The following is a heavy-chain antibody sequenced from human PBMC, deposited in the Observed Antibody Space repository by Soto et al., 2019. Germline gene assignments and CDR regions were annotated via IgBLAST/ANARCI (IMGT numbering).Heavy chain of an antibody. CDR2: ISAYNGNT. D-gene: IGHD3-3*01. CDR1: GYTFTSYG. J-gene: IGHJ6*02. V-gene: IGHV1-18*01. CDR3: ARARDDFWSGYYSDYYYGMYV. Sequence: QVQLVQSGAEVKKPGASVKVSCKASGYTFTSYGISWVRQAPGQGLEWMGWISAYNGNTNYAQKLQGRVTMTTDTSTSTAYMELRSLRSDVTSVYYCARARDDFWSGYYSDYYYGMYVWGQGTTVTVSS.